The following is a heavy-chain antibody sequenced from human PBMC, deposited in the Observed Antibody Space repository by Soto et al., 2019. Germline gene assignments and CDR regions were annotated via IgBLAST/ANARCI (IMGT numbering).Heavy chain of an antibody. V-gene: IGHV3-23*01. J-gene: IGHJ4*02. CDR1: GFSFSDYA. CDR3: ARDKKQWLAYFDY. CDR2: IIDNGGST. Sequence: GGSLRLSCAASGFSFSDYAMTWVRQAPGKGLEWVSTIIDNGGSTYYADSVKGRFTISRDNSKNTLYLQMNSLRAEDTAVYYCARDKKQWLAYFDYWGQGTLVTVSS. D-gene: IGHD6-19*01.